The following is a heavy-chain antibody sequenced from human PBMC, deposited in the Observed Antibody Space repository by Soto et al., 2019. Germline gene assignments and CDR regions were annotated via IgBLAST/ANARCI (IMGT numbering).Heavy chain of an antibody. D-gene: IGHD3-10*01. CDR2: IVVGSGNT. V-gene: IGHV1-58*01. Sequence: SVKVSCKASGFTFTSSAVQWVRQARGQRLEWIGWIVVGSGNTNYAQKFQERVTIPRDMSTSTAYMELSSLRAEDTAVYFCAADKYSHDISMVPGVSEYFEYWG. CDR3: AADKYSHDISMVPGVSEYFEY. CDR1: GFTFTSSA. J-gene: IGHJ4*01.